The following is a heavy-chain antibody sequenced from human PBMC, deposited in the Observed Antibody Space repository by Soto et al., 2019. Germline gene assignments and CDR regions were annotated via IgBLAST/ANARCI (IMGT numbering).Heavy chain of an antibody. J-gene: IGHJ4*02. D-gene: IGHD4-17*01. Sequence: EVQLVESGGGLVKPGGSLRLSCAASGFTFSSYSMNWVRQAPGKGLEWVSSISSSSSYIYYADSVKGRFTISRDNAKNSLYLQMNSLRAEDTAVYYCARDDWRITVTIFYFDYWGQGTLVTVSS. CDR1: GFTFSSYS. V-gene: IGHV3-21*01. CDR2: ISSSSSYI. CDR3: ARDDWRITVTIFYFDY.